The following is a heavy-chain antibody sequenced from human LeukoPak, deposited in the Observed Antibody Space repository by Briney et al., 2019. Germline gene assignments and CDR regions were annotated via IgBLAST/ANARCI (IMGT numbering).Heavy chain of an antibody. Sequence: SGGSLRLSCVVSGFTFSSYSMIWVRQAPGKGLQWVANMKKDGSETKYAESVKGRFTISRDNTKNSLYLQVNSLRAEDTAVYYCGSHRSGSGTYFIDYWGQGTLVGVSS. CDR3: GSHRSGSGTYFIDY. CDR2: MKKDGSET. V-gene: IGHV3-7*01. CDR1: GFTFSSYS. D-gene: IGHD3-10*01. J-gene: IGHJ4*02.